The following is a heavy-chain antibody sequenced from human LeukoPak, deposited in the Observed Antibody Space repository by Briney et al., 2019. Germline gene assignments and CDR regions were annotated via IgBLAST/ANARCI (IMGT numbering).Heavy chain of an antibody. CDR1: GGSFSGYY. D-gene: IGHD3-22*01. V-gene: IGHV4-34*01. J-gene: IGHJ4*02. CDR2: INHSGST. Sequence: PSETLSLTCAVYGGSFSGYYWSWIRQPPGKGLEWIGEINHSGSTNYNPSLKSRVTISVDTSKNQFSLKLSSVTAADTAVHYCARGRNYDSSGYYFGLDYWGQGTLVTVSS. CDR3: ARGRNYDSSGYYFGLDY.